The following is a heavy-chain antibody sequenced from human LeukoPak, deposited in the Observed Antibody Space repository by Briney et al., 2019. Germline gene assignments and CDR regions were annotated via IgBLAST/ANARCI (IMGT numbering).Heavy chain of an antibody. CDR1: GGSISSGGYY. V-gene: IGHV4-31*03. Sequence: SETLSLTCTVSGGSISSGGYYWSWIRQHPGKGLEWIGYIYYSGSTYYNPSLKSRVTISVDTSKNQFSLKLSSVTAADTAVYYCARSVGVAPWRWFDPWGQGTLVTVSS. CDR3: ARSVGVAPWRWFDP. J-gene: IGHJ5*02. CDR2: IYYSGST. D-gene: IGHD1-1*01.